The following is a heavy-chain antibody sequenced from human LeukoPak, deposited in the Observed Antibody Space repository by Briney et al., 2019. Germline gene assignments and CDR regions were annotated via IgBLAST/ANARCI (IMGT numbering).Heavy chain of an antibody. CDR2: IYYSGST. J-gene: IGHJ4*02. V-gene: IGHV4-39*01. CDR3: ARLANSFIDY. D-gene: IGHD4/OR15-4a*01. CDR1: GGSISSSSYY. Sequence: SETLSLTCTVSGGSISSSSYYWGWLRQPPGKGLEGIGSIYYSGSTYYNPSLKSRATISVDTSKNQFSLKLSSVTAADTAVYYCARLANSFIDYWGQGTLVTVSS.